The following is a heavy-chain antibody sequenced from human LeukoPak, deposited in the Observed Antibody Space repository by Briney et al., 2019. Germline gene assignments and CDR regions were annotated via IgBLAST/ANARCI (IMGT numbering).Heavy chain of an antibody. CDR3: AREPAYRRIQQPYYFDY. CDR2: IYYSGST. CDR1: GGSISSSSYY. J-gene: IGHJ4*02. V-gene: IGHV4-39*02. D-gene: IGHD5-18*01. Sequence: SETLSLTCTVSGGSISSSSYYWGWIRQPPGKGLEWIGSIYYSGSTYYNPSLKSRVTISVDTSKNQFSLKLSSVTAADTAVYYCAREPAYRRIQQPYYFDYWGQGTLVTVSS.